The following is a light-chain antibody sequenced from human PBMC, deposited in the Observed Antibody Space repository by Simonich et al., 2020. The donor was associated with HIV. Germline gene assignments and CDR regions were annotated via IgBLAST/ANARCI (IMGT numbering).Light chain of an antibody. V-gene: IGKV1-5*03. CDR3: QQYNSYSYT. Sequence: DIQMTQSPSTLSASVGDRVTITCRASKNIRSWLAWYQQKTGKAPKILIYQASSLESGVPSRFSGSGSGTEFTLTIRSLQPDDFATYYCQQYNSYSYTFGQGTKLEIK. CDR2: QAS. CDR1: KNIRSW. J-gene: IGKJ2*01.